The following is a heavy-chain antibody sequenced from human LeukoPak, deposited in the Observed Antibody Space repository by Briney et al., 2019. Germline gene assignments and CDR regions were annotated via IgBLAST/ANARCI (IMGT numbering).Heavy chain of an antibody. CDR2: IYSGGST. D-gene: IGHD6-13*01. CDR3: ASSGYSSSWYVFDP. CDR1: GFTVSSNY. Sequence: GGSLRLSCAASGFTVSSNYMSWVRQAPGKGLEWVSVIYSGGSTYYADSVKGRFTISRDNSKNTLYLQMNSLRAEDTAVYYCASSGYSSSWYVFDPWGQGTLVTVSS. V-gene: IGHV3-53*01. J-gene: IGHJ5*02.